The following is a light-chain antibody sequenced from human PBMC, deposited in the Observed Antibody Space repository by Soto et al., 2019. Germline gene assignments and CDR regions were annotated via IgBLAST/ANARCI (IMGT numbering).Light chain of an antibody. CDR2: GAS. J-gene: IGKJ3*01. Sequence: EIVLTQSPGTLSSSPGEGVTLSCRASETIRSNYLAWYQKKPGQAPRLLIFGASTRATGIPDKFSGSGSGTDFTLTISSLEPEDFAEYYCQPYGSSPPDTFGPGT. CDR1: ETIRSNY. V-gene: IGKV3-20*01. CDR3: QPYGSSPPDT.